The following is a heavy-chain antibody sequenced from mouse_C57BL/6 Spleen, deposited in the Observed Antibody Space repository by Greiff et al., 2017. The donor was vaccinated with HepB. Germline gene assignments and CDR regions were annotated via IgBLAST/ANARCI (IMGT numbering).Heavy chain of an antibody. CDR2: IYPGDGDT. J-gene: IGHJ4*01. V-gene: IGHV1-82*01. CDR1: GYAFSSSW. CDR3: ARRDDYEDAMDY. D-gene: IGHD2-4*01. Sequence: QVQLQQSGPELVKPGASVKISCKASGYAFSSSWMNWVKQRPGKGLEWIGRIYPGDGDTNYNGKFKGKATLTADKSSSTAYMQLSSLTSEDSAVYFCARRDDYEDAMDYWGQGTSVTVSS.